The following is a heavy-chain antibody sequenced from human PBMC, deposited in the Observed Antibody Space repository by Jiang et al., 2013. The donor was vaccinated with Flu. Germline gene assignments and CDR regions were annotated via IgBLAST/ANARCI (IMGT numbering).Heavy chain of an antibody. V-gene: IGHV1-18*01. D-gene: IGHD2-15*01. Sequence: KVSCKASGYTFYRLWYHLGATGPWQGLEWMGWINTYYGNTNYAQKLQGRVTMTTDTSTSTAYMELRSLRSDDTAVYFCARYCSGGSCFIAPLDYWGQGTLVAVSS. CDR3: ARYCSGGSCFIAPLDY. CDR2: INTYYGNT. J-gene: IGHJ4*02. CDR1: GYTFYRLW.